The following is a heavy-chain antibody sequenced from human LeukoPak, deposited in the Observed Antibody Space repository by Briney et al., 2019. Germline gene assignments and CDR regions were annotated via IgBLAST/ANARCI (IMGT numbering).Heavy chain of an antibody. CDR2: IDPSNGAT. V-gene: IGHV1-2*02. CDR3: ARDRGEYRDQNGYFLNWFDP. CDR1: EYTFTGYY. Sequence: EASVKVSCKASEYTFTGYYMQWVRQAPGQGLEWMGRIDPSNGATHCAQKFQGRVTLTSDTSITTAFMELSSLRSDDTAVYYCARDRGEYRDQNGYFLNWFDPWGQGTLV. D-gene: IGHD3-16*01. J-gene: IGHJ5*02.